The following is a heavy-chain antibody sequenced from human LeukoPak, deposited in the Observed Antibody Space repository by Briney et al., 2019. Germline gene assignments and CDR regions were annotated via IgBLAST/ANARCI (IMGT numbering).Heavy chain of an antibody. CDR1: GGSFRGYY. D-gene: IGHD2-15*01. Sequence: SETLSLTCAVPGGSFRGYYWSWIRQPPGKGLEWIGEINHSGSTNYNPSLKSRVTISVDTSKNQFSLKLSSVTAADTAVYYCARGARLGYCSGGSCYRLGYYYGMDVWGQGTTVTVSS. V-gene: IGHV4-34*01. CDR2: INHSGST. J-gene: IGHJ6*02. CDR3: ARGARLGYCSGGSCYRLGYYYGMDV.